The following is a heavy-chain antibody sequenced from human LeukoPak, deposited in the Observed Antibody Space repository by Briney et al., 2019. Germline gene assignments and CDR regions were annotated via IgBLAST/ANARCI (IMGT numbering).Heavy chain of an antibody. J-gene: IGHJ4*02. CDR2: ISSSSTI. CDR1: GFTFSSYS. V-gene: IGHV3-48*01. CDR3: AKESFIPYRYHSSGYIDY. Sequence: QTGGSLRLSCAASGFTFSSYSMNWVRQAPGKGLEWVSYISSSSTIYYADSVKGRFTISRDNAKNSLYLQMNSLRAEDTAVYYCAKESFIPYRYHSSGYIDYWGQGTLVTVSS. D-gene: IGHD3-22*01.